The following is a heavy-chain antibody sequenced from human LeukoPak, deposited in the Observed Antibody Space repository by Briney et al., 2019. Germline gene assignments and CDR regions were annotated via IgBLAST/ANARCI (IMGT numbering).Heavy chain of an antibody. J-gene: IGHJ3*02. D-gene: IGHD6-19*01. V-gene: IGHV3-30-3*01. CDR3: ARPKVDGDAFDI. CDR2: ISYDGSNK. Sequence: PGGSLRLSCAASGFTFSSYAMHWVRQAPGKGLEWVAVISYDGSNKYYADSVKGRFTISRDNSKNTLYLQMNSLRAEDAAVYYCARPKVDGDAFDIWGQGTMVTVSS. CDR1: GFTFSSYA.